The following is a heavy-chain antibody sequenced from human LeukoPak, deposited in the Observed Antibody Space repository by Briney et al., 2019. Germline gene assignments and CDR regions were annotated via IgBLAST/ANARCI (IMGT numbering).Heavy chain of an antibody. CDR2: IYPGDSDT. CDR1: GYSYTSYW. CDR3: ARSVSPRQTDFDY. D-gene: IGHD5/OR15-5a*01. Sequence: GESLKISCKGSGYSYTSYWIGWVRQMPGKGLEWMGIIYPGDSDTRYSPSFQGQVTISADKSISTAYLQWSSLKASDTAMYYCARSVSPRQTDFDYWGQGTLVTVSS. J-gene: IGHJ4*02. V-gene: IGHV5-51*01.